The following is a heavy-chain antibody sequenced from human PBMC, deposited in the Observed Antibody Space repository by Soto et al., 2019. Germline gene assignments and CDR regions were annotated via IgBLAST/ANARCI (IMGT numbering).Heavy chain of an antibody. V-gene: IGHV4-31*03. J-gene: IGHJ4*02. CDR2: IYHKGNT. CDR3: ARYRFSGNRWSKFDY. D-gene: IGHD3-16*02. Sequence: SETLSLTCTVSGVTVSSDAYYWSWIRQPPGKGLEWIGNIYHKGNTYYSPSLKSRLVIGLDTSKNQFSLSLSSVTAADTAVYYCARYRFSGNRWSKFDYWGQETLVTVSS. CDR1: GVTVSSDAYY.